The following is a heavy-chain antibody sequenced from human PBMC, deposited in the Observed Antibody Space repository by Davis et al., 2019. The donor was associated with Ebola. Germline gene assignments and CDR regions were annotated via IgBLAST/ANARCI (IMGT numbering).Heavy chain of an antibody. CDR2: ISGSGDST. Sequence: GGSLRLSCAASDFTFSSYAMSWVRQAPGKGLEWVSSISGSGDSTYYADSVKGRFTMSRYNVQNTLYFQMNSLRADDTAVYYCAKVSFRFWDIWGQGVLVTVSS. V-gene: IGHV3-23*01. CDR3: AKVSFRFWDI. CDR1: DFTFSSYA. J-gene: IGHJ4*02. D-gene: IGHD3-16*01.